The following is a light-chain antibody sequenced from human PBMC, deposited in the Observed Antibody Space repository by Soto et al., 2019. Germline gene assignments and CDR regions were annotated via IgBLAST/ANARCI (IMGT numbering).Light chain of an antibody. CDR3: QQYGSSPIT. Sequence: EIVFTQSPGTLSLSPGERATLSCRASQSVSSSYLAWYQQNSGQAPRLLVYGASSRAAGIPDRFSVSGSGTDLTITISRLEPEDCEVYDCQQYGSSPITFGQGTRLENK. CDR2: GAS. V-gene: IGKV3-20*01. CDR1: QSVSSSY. J-gene: IGKJ5*01.